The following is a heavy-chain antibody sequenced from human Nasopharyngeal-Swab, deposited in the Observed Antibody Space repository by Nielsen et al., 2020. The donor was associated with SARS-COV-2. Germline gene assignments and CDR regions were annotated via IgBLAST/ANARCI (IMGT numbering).Heavy chain of an antibody. CDR3: ASQERGGSGSS. Sequence: GESLKISCAASGFTFSSYAMSWVRQAPGKGLEWVANMKQDGSVKYYLDSVKGRFTISRDNAKNSLFLEMNSLRAEDTAVYYCASQERGGSGSSWGRGTLVTVSS. J-gene: IGHJ4*02. D-gene: IGHD3-10*01. CDR2: MKQDGSVK. CDR1: GFTFSSYA. V-gene: IGHV3-7*01.